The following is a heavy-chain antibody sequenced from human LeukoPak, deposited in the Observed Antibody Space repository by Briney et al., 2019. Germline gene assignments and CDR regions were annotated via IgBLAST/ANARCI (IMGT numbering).Heavy chain of an antibody. D-gene: IGHD3-3*01. Sequence: ASVNVSFKASGGTFISYAISWVRQAPGQGLEWMGWISAYNGNTSYAQKLQGRVTMTTDTSTSTAYMELRSLRSDDTAVYYCARDGDHDDFWSGYRGDYWGQGTLVTVSS. J-gene: IGHJ4*02. V-gene: IGHV1-18*01. CDR2: ISAYNGNT. CDR1: GGTFISYA. CDR3: ARDGDHDDFWSGYRGDY.